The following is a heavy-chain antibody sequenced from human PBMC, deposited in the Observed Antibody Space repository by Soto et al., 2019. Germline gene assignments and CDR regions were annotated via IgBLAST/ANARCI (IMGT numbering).Heavy chain of an antibody. CDR3: AHLWFGELLLGAFDI. J-gene: IGHJ3*02. V-gene: IGHV2-5*02. CDR2: IYWDDDK. D-gene: IGHD3-10*01. CDR1: GFSLSTSGVG. Sequence: QITLKESGPTLVKPTQTLTLTCTFSGFSLSTSGVGVGWIRQPPGKALEWLALIYWDDDKRYSPSLKSRLTITKATSKNQVVRTLTNMDPVDTATYYCAHLWFGELLLGAFDIWGQGKMVNVSS.